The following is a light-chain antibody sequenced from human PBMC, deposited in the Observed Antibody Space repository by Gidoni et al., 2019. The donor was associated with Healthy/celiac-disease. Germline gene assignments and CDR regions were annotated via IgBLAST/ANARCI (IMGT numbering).Light chain of an antibody. Sequence: SYELTQPPSVSVSPGQTARITCSGDALPKQYAYCYQQKPGQAPVLVIYKDSERPSGIPERFSGSSSGTTFTLTISGVQAEDEADYYCQSADSSGTYWVFGGGTKLTVL. CDR3: QSADSSGTYWV. CDR2: KDS. V-gene: IGLV3-25*03. CDR1: ALPKQY. J-gene: IGLJ3*02.